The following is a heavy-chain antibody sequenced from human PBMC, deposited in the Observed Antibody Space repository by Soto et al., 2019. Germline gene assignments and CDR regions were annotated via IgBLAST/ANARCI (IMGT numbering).Heavy chain of an antibody. CDR3: ARLIRGSSSSLWFDP. J-gene: IGHJ5*02. Sequence: GASVKVSCKASGYTFTSYGINWVRQAPRQAPGQGLEWMGWISAYNGNTNYAQKLQGRVTMTTDTSTSTAYMELRSLRSEDTAVYYCARLIRGSSSSLWFDPWGQGTLVTVSS. V-gene: IGHV1-18*01. D-gene: IGHD6-6*01. CDR1: GYTFTSYG. CDR2: ISAYNGNT.